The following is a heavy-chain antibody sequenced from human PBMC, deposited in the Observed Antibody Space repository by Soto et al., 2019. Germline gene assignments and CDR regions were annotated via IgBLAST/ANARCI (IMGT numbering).Heavy chain of an antibody. CDR1: GGSVSSGSYY. Sequence: QVQLQESGPGLVKPSETLSLTCTVSGGSVSSGSYYWSWIRQPPGKGLEWIGYIYYSGSTDYNPCVSSRATIHLEPHKNQSSLELSSVIDADAAVYCCAGQGDFYFDSYSMAVGGQGTKVTV. D-gene: IGHD2-21*02. J-gene: IGHJ6*02. CDR3: AGQGDFYFDSYSMAV. CDR2: IYYSGST. V-gene: IGHV4-61*01.